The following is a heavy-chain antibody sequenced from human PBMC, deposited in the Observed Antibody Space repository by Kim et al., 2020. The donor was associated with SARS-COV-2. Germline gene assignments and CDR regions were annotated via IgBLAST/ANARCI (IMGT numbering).Heavy chain of an antibody. V-gene: IGHV4-39*01. CDR3: ARQPGHSSSWYPYPGNWFDP. D-gene: IGHD6-13*01. CDR1: GGSISSSSYY. CDR2: IYYSGST. J-gene: IGHJ5*02. Sequence: SETLSLTCTVSGGSISSSSYYWGWIRQPPGKGLEWIGSIYYSGSTYYNPSLKSRVTISVDTSKNQFSLKLSSVTAADTAVYYCARQPGHSSSWYPYPGNWFDPWGQGTLVTVSS.